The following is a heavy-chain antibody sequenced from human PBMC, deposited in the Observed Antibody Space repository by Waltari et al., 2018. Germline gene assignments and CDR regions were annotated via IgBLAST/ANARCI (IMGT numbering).Heavy chain of an antibody. J-gene: IGHJ4*02. V-gene: IGHV4-59*01. CDR2: IYYSGST. Sequence: QVQLQDSGPGLVKPSETLSLTCTVSGGSLSSYYWSWIRQPPGKGLEWIGYIYYSGSTNYNPSLKSRVTISVDTSISTAYMELSRLRSDDTAVYYCARASFGWELRVFDYWGQGTLVTVSS. CDR3: ARASFGWELRVFDY. CDR1: GGSLSSYY. D-gene: IGHD1-26*01.